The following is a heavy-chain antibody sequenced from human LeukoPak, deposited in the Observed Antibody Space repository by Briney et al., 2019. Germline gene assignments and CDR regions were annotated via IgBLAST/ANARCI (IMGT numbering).Heavy chain of an antibody. CDR3: ARHRYSSSWTDFDS. CDR2: IRPSDSDT. D-gene: IGHD6-13*01. Sequence: GESLKISCKGSGYSFTSYWTAWVRQMPGEGLAWMGIIRPSDSDTRYSPSFQGQVTISADKSINTAYLQWSSLKASDTAMYYCARHRYSSSWTDFDSWGQGTLVTVSS. CDR1: GYSFTSYW. J-gene: IGHJ4*02. V-gene: IGHV5-51*01.